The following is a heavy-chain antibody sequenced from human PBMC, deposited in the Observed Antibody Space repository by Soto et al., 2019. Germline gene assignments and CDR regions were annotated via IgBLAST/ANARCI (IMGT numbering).Heavy chain of an antibody. CDR2: MNPNSGNT. D-gene: IGHD6-13*01. J-gene: IGHJ5*02. CDR3: ARERSAAGTGWFDP. CDR1: GYTFTSYD. Sequence: QVQLVQSGAEVKKPRASVKVSCKASGYTFTSYDINWVRQATGQGLEWMGWMNPNSGNTGYAQKFQGRVTMTRNTSISTAYMELSSVSSEDTAVYYCARERSAAGTGWFDPWGQGTLVTVSS. V-gene: IGHV1-8*01.